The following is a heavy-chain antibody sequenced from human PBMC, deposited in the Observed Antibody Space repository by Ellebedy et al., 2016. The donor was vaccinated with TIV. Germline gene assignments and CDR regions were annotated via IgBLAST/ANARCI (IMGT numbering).Heavy chain of an antibody. CDR3: AKGLGGLQLWFDP. J-gene: IGHJ5*02. CDR1: GGSLRGYY. V-gene: IGHV4-34*01. D-gene: IGHD1-1*01. CDR2: INPSGVI. Sequence: MPSETLSLTCAVSGGSLRGYYWSWIRQPPGKGQEWIGEINPSGVINYDPSLKSRVTISADTSKNQVSLRLSSVSAADTAIYFCAKGLGGLQLWFDPWGQGTLVTVSS.